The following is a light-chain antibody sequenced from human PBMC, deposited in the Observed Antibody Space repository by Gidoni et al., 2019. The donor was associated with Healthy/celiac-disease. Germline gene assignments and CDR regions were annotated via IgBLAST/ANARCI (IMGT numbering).Light chain of an antibody. Sequence: QSALTQPASVSGYPGQSITISCTGTSCDVGGYNYVSWYQQHPGKAPKLMIYDVSNRPSGVSNRFSGSKSGNTASLTISGLQAEDEADYYCSSYTSSSTGVVFGGGTKLTVL. CDR3: SSYTSSSTGVV. CDR2: DVS. J-gene: IGLJ2*01. CDR1: SCDVGGYNY. V-gene: IGLV2-14*03.